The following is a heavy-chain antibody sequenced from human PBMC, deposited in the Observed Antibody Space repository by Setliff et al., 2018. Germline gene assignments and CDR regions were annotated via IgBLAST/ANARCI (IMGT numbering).Heavy chain of an antibody. V-gene: IGHV3-30*02. CDR1: GFVFGTYG. Sequence: GESLKISCAASGFVFGTYGMHWVRQAPGKGLDWVASVRFDGSYKVYADSVKGRFTTSRDNSENTLFLQMTSLRPEDTGIYYCAKVKKPLIRGSGFDYWGRGTLVTVSS. CDR2: VRFDGSYK. CDR3: AKVKKPLIRGSGFDY. J-gene: IGHJ4*02. D-gene: IGHD2-8*01.